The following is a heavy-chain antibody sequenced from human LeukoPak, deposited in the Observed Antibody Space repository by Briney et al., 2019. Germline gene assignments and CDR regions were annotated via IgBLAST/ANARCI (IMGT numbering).Heavy chain of an antibody. D-gene: IGHD7-27*01. Sequence: ASVKVSCKASGYTFTDYYMHWVRQAPGQGLEWMGWINPNSGGTNYAQKFQGRVTMTRDTSISTAYMELSRLRSDDTAVYYCAGWPVTGDDAFDIWGQGTMVTVSS. J-gene: IGHJ3*02. V-gene: IGHV1-2*02. CDR3: AGWPVTGDDAFDI. CDR2: INPNSGGT. CDR1: GYTFTDYY.